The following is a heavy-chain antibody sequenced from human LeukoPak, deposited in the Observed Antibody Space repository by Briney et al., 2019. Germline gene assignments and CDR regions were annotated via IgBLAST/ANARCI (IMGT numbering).Heavy chain of an antibody. CDR2: IIPILGIA. CDR1: GGTFSSYA. Sequence: GSSVKVSCKASGGTFSSYAISWVRQAPGQGLEWMGRIIPILGIANYAQKFQGRVTITADKSTSTAYMELSSLRSEDTAVYYCATANDYDILTGPIPPEFDYWGQGTLVTVSS. J-gene: IGHJ4*02. CDR3: ATANDYDILTGPIPPEFDY. V-gene: IGHV1-69*04. D-gene: IGHD3-9*01.